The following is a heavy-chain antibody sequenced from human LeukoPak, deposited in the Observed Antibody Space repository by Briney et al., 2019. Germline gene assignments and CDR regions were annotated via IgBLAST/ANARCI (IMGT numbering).Heavy chain of an antibody. V-gene: IGHV3-23*01. D-gene: IGHD3-9*01. J-gene: IGHJ4*02. CDR3: AKGLRYFDWLSRFDY. CDR1: GFTFSSYA. Sequence: PGGSLRLSCAASGFTFSSYAMSWVRQAPGKGLEWVSAISGSGGSTYYADSVKGRFTISRDNSKNTLYLQMNSLRAEDTAVYYCAKGLRYFDWLSRFDYWGQGTLVTVSS. CDR2: ISGSGGST.